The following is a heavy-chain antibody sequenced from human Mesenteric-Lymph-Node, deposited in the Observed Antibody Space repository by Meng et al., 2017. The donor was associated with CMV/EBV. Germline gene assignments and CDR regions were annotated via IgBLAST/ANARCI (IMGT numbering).Heavy chain of an antibody. J-gene: IGHJ3*02. CDR3: VKAADTLRNMRDAFES. D-gene: IGHD2/OR15-2a*01. CDR2: LSGEGSTK. V-gene: IGHV3-23*01. Sequence: GESLKISCAASGFTFSSYWMSWVRQAPGKGLEWVSGLSGEGSTKYYADSVKGRFTISRDNRKNAVDLQMNSLRAEDTAVYYCVKAADTLRNMRDAFESWGQGTMVTVSS. CDR1: GFTFSSYW.